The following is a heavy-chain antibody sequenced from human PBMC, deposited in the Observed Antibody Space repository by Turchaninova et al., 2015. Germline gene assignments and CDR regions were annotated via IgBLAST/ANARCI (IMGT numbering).Heavy chain of an antibody. D-gene: IGHD6-19*01. Sequence: QVQLQQWGAGLLKPSETLSLPCAGYGGSFSGYFWGLIRPPPGKGLEWIGEINHSGSTNYNPSLKSRVTISVDTSKNQFSLKLSSVTAADTAVYYCARGRRYSSGWYYFDYWGQGTLVTVSS. CDR2: INHSGST. J-gene: IGHJ4*02. CDR3: ARGRRYSSGWYYFDY. CDR1: GGSFSGYF. V-gene: IGHV4-34*01.